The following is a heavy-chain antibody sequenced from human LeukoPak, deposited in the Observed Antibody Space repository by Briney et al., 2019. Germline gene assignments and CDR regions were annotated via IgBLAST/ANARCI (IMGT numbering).Heavy chain of an antibody. CDR3: AREPRDYYDSSGYYYGPADDY. V-gene: IGHV3-21*01. Sequence: PGGSRRLSCAASGFTFSSYSMNWVRQAPGKGLEWVSSISSSSSYIYYADSVKGRFTISRDNAKNSLYLQMNSLRAEDTAVYYCAREPRDYYDSSGYYYGPADDYWGQGTLVTVSS. CDR2: ISSSSSYI. CDR1: GFTFSSYS. J-gene: IGHJ4*02. D-gene: IGHD3-22*01.